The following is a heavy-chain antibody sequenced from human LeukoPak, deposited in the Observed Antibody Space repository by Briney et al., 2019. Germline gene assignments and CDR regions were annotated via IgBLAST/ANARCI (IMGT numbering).Heavy chain of an antibody. CDR2: ISSSSSTI. CDR1: GFTFSSYW. J-gene: IGHJ4*02. CDR3: ARDSGSGSYSGPFDY. V-gene: IGHV3-48*01. D-gene: IGHD1-26*01. Sequence: GGSLRLSCAASGFTFSSYWMSWVRQAPGKGLEWVSYISSSSSTIYYADSVKGRFTISRDNAKNSLYLQMNSLRAEDTAVYYCARDSGSGSYSGPFDYWGQGTLVTVSS.